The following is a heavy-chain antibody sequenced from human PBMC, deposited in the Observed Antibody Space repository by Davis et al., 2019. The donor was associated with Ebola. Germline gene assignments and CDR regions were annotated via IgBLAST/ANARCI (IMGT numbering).Heavy chain of an antibody. CDR2: IYVSGST. J-gene: IGHJ4*02. D-gene: IGHD3-16*02. CDR1: GFTFSSYS. CDR3: ARDRLRDGSYTFDY. V-gene: IGHV3-66*01. Sequence: GGSLRLSCAAPGFTFSSYSMNWVRQAPGKGLEWVSLIYVSGSTYYADSVQGRFTISRDSSTNTLYLQMNGLRADDTAIYYCARDRLRDGSYTFDYWGQGTLVTVSS.